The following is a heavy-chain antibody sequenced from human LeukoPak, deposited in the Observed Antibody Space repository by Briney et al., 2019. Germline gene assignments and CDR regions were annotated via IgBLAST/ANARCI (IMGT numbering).Heavy chain of an antibody. CDR1: GFTFSIYG. CDR2: ISYDGSNK. D-gene: IGHD3-10*01. J-gene: IGHJ6*02. V-gene: IGHV3-30*18. CDR3: AKDYRRFGGLYGMDV. Sequence: PGGSLRLSCAASGFTFSIYGMHWVRQAPGKGLEWVAVISYDGSNKYYADSVKGRFTIFRDNSKNTLYLQMNSLRAEDTAVYYCAKDYRRFGGLYGMDVWGQGTTVTVSS.